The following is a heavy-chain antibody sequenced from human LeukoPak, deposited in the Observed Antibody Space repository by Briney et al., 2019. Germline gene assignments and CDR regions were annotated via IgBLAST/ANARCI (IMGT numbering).Heavy chain of an antibody. D-gene: IGHD5-24*01. J-gene: IGHJ3*01. CDR1: GDTFNNYN. CDR2: ITPIFGTA. CDR3: ATERWLQY. Sequence: SVKASCKASGDTFNNYNVNWVRQAPGQGLEWMGGITPIFGTANYAQKLQGRVTITAAESTSTAYLELRSLTSEDTAVYFCATERWLQYWGQGTMVTVSS. V-gene: IGHV1-69*13.